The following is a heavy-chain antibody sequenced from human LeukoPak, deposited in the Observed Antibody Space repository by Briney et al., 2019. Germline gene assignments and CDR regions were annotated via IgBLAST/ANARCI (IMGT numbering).Heavy chain of an antibody. CDR3: AKGIAAATNY. D-gene: IGHD6-25*01. CDR2: ISDSGGNT. Sequence: GGSLRLSCAASGFIFSSYALIWVRQAPGKGLEWVSSISDSGGNTYYADSVKGRFTISRDNSKNTMYLQMNSLRAEDTAVYYCAKGIAAATNYWGQGTLVTVSS. V-gene: IGHV3-23*01. J-gene: IGHJ4*02. CDR1: GFIFSSYA.